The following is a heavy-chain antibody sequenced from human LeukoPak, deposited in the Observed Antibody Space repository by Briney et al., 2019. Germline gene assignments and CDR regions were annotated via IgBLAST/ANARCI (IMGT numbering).Heavy chain of an antibody. V-gene: IGHV4-39*07. D-gene: IGHD2-15*01. CDR2: IYYSGST. CDR1: GGSISSSSYY. CDR3: ARGGDGYCSGGSCYPPWHYYGMDV. J-gene: IGHJ6*02. Sequence: SETLSLTCTVSGGSISSSSYYWGWIRQPPGKGLEWIGSIYYSGSTYYNPSLKSRVTISVDTSKNQFSLKLSSVTAADTAVYYCARGGDGYCSGGSCYPPWHYYGMDVWGQGTTVTVSS.